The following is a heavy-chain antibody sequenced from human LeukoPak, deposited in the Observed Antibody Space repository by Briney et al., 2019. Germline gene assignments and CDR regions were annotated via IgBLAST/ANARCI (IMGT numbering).Heavy chain of an antibody. CDR1: GFTFSSYW. CDR2: IKQDGSEK. J-gene: IGHJ4*02. D-gene: IGHD2-2*01. Sequence: PGGSLRLSCAASGFTFSSYWMSWVRQAPGKGLEWVANIKQDGSEKYYVDSVKGRFTISRDNAKNSLYLQMNSLRAEDTAVYYCARGYCSSTSCSSADFDYWGQGTLVTVSS. V-gene: IGHV3-7*03. CDR3: ARGYCSSTSCSSADFDY.